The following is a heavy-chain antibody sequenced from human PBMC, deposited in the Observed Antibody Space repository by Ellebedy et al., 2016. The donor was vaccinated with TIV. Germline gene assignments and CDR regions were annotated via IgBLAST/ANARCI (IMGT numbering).Heavy chain of an antibody. CDR2: MSYSWST. CDR3: ASRASGRSDLGRVVYFDY. V-gene: IGHV4-59*08. CDR1: GASITTYY. D-gene: IGHD1-26*01. J-gene: IGHJ4*02. Sequence: MPSETLSLTCNVSGASITTYYWNWIWQSPGKGLEWIGYMSYSWSTNYSPSLQSRVTISVATSKNQFSLWLSSVTAADTAVYYFASRASGRSDLGRVVYFDYWGQGTLVTVSS.